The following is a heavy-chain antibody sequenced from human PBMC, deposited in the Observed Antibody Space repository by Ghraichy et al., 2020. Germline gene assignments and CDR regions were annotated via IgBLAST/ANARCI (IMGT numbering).Heavy chain of an antibody. CDR3: ARPGSGMYPTPFDN. Sequence: GGSLRLSCAASGFTFNTCAMSWVRQAPGKGLEWVSAISGGGGTTYYADSVKGRFTISRDNSKSTLYLQMNSLRGEDTAAYYCARPGSGMYPTPFDNWGQGTLVTVSS. V-gene: IGHV3-23*01. CDR2: ISGGGGTT. J-gene: IGHJ4*02. D-gene: IGHD1-26*01. CDR1: GFTFNTCA.